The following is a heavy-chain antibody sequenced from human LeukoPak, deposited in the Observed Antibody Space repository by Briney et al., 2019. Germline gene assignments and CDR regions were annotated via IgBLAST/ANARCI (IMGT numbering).Heavy chain of an antibody. V-gene: IGHV3-66*01. CDR3: ATPPAMRAPPNYFQH. J-gene: IGHJ1*01. CDR1: GFTVSSNY. D-gene: IGHD5-18*01. Sequence: PGGSLRLSCAASGFTVSSNYMSWVRQAPGKGLEWVSVIYSGGSTYYADSVKGRFTISRDNSKNTLYLQMSSLRADDTAVYYCATPPAMRAPPNYFQHWGQGTLVTVSS. CDR2: IYSGGST.